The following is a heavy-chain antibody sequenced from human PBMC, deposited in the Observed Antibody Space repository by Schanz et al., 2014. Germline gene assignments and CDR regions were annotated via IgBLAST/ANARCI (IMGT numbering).Heavy chain of an antibody. CDR1: RFTFSTSW. V-gene: IGHV3-23*04. J-gene: IGHJ6*02. D-gene: IGHD3-22*01. Sequence: VQLVESGGGLVQPGGSLTLSCEASRFTFSTSWMHWVRQAPGKGLEWVAGISGSGGSTDYADSVKGRLIIPRDNSKNTLYLQMNSLRAEDTAVYYCAKIRYDSSGYYLPYYGMDVWGQGTTVIVSS. CDR3: AKIRYDSSGYYLPYYGMDV. CDR2: ISGSGGST.